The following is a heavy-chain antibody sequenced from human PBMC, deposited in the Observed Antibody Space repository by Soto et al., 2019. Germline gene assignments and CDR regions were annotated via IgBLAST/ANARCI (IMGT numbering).Heavy chain of an antibody. J-gene: IGHJ5*02. CDR3: ARGYCSGGSCYPYDNNWFDP. Sequence: PSETLSLTCTVSGGSISSYYWSWIRQPPGQGLEWIGYIYYSGSTNYNPSLKSRVTISVDTSKNQFSLKLSSVTAADTAVYYCARGYCSGGSCYPYDNNWFDPWGQGTLVTVSS. CDR2: IYYSGST. V-gene: IGHV4-59*01. CDR1: GGSISSYY. D-gene: IGHD2-15*01.